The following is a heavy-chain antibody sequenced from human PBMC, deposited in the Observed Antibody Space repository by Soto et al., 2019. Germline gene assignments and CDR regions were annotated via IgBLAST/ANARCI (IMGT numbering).Heavy chain of an antibody. Sequence: ASVKGSCKTSGYAFSGYRLSWVRQVPGQGLEWMGWISGYNGNTDYAQKFQGRVTMTTDTSTSTAYMELRSLRSDDTAVYYCARDLGPPNWFDSWGQGTLVTVSS. V-gene: IGHV1-18*01. D-gene: IGHD2-8*01. CDR3: ARDLGPPNWFDS. CDR2: ISGYNGNT. CDR1: GYAFSGYR. J-gene: IGHJ5*01.